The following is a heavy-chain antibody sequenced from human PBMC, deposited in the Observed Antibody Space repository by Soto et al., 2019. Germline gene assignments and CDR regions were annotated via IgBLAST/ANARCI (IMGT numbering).Heavy chain of an antibody. Sequence: GGSLRLSCAASASTFSSYWMNWVRQAPGKGLVWVSRIHEDGSGTSYADSVKGRFTISRDNAKNTVFLQMNSLRAEDTAVYYCARGTGGRLDYWGQGALVTVSS. V-gene: IGHV3-74*01. D-gene: IGHD3-3*01. J-gene: IGHJ4*02. CDR2: IHEDGSGT. CDR3: ARGTGGRLDY. CDR1: ASTFSSYW.